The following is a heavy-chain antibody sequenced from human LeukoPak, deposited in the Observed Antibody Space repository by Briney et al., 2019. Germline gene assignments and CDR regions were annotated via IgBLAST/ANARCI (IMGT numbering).Heavy chain of an antibody. Sequence: ASVKVSCKVSGYTLTELSMHWVRQAPGKGLEWMGGFDPEDGETIYAQKFQGRVTMTEDTSTDTAYMELSSLRSDDTAVYYCARDSIELGTRDYWGQGTLVTVSS. D-gene: IGHD7-27*01. CDR2: FDPEDGET. J-gene: IGHJ4*02. CDR1: GYTLTELS. CDR3: ARDSIELGTRDY. V-gene: IGHV1-24*01.